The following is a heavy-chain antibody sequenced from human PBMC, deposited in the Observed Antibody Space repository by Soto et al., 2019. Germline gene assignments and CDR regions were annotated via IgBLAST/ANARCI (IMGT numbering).Heavy chain of an antibody. CDR1: GFTFSNYW. D-gene: IGHD6-19*01. Sequence: EVQLVESGGGLVQPGGSVRLSCAASGFTFSNYWVHWVRQAPGKGLMWVSRINSDGTTINYADSVEGRFTISRDNAKNTLFLQMNSLRVEDTAVYYCARAGWYRFDYWGQVTLVTVSS. J-gene: IGHJ4*02. V-gene: IGHV3-74*01. CDR3: ARAGWYRFDY. CDR2: INSDGTTI.